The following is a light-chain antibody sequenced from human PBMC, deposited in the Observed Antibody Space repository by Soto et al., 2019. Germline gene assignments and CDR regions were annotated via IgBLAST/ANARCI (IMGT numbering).Light chain of an antibody. V-gene: IGKV3-15*01. J-gene: IGKJ1*01. CDR3: QQYNNWTRT. Sequence: EIVMTQSPATLSVSPGERATLSCRASQSLSSNLAWYQQQPGQAPRLLIYGASTRATGIPARFSGSGSGTEFTLTISSLQSEDFAVYYCQQYNNWTRTFGQGTKVEIK. CDR2: GAS. CDR1: QSLSSN.